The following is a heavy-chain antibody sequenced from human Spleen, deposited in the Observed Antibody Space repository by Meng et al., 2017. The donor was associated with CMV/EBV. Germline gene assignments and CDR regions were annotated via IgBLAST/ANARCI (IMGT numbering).Heavy chain of an antibody. CDR2: ISSSYSYI. Sequence: GESLKISCAASGFTFSSYSMNWVRQAPGKGLEWVSSISSSYSYIYYANSVKGRFTVSRDNAKKSLYLQMNSLRAEDTAVYYCLLIITVGAVSTDVWGQGTTVTVSS. V-gene: IGHV3-21*01. CDR3: LLIITVGAVSTDV. D-gene: IGHD3-3*02. J-gene: IGHJ6*02. CDR1: GFTFSSYS.